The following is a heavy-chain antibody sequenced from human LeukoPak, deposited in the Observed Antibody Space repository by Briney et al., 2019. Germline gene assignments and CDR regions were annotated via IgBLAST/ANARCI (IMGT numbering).Heavy chain of an antibody. V-gene: IGHV3-48*04. Sequence: GGSLRLSCAASGFTFSSYSMNWVRQAPGKGLEWVSYISSSSSTIYYADSVKGRFTISRDNAKNSLYLQMNSLRAEDTAVYYCARDPLYSSSWFSPYFDYWGQGTLVTVSS. CDR1: GFTFSSYS. CDR2: ISSSSSTI. CDR3: ARDPLYSSSWFSPYFDY. J-gene: IGHJ4*02. D-gene: IGHD6-13*01.